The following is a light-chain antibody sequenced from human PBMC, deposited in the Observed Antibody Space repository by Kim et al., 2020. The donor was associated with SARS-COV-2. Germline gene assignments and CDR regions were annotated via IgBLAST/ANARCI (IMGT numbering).Light chain of an antibody. CDR3: CSYTSTTTRI. CDR2: DVT. J-gene: IGLJ2*01. V-gene: IGLV2-11*01. CDR1: TSDVGGYNY. Sequence: QSALTQPRSVSGSPVQSITISCTGTTSDVGGYNYVSWFQLFPGKAPRLLIYDVTKRPSGVPDRFSGSKSRNTASLTISGLQADDEAEYYCCSYTSTTTRIFGEGTKLTVL.